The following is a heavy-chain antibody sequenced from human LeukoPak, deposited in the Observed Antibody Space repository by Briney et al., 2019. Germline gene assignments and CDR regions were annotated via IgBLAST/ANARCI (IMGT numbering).Heavy chain of an antibody. V-gene: IGHV3-49*05. D-gene: IGHD3-22*01. Sequence: KPGGSLRLSCTASGFTFGDYAMSWFRQAPGKGLEWVGFIRIKAYGGTTEYAASVKGRFTISRDDSKSIGYLQMISLKTEDTAVHYCSSALYYYASSGYYRLFDYWGQGTLVTVSS. CDR1: GFTFGDYA. CDR2: IRIKAYGGTT. CDR3: SSALYYYASSGYYRLFDY. J-gene: IGHJ4*02.